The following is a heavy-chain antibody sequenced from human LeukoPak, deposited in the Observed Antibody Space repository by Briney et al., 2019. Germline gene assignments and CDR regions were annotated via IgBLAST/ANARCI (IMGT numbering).Heavy chain of an antibody. CDR2: INHSGST. Sequence: PSETLSLTCAVYGGSFSGYYWSWIRQPPGKGLEWIGEINHSGSTNYNPSLKSRVTISVDTSKNQFSLKLSSVTAADTAVYYCARGAGDWEGYLWGQGTLVTVSS. CDR1: GGSFSGYY. D-gene: IGHD2-21*02. J-gene: IGHJ5*02. V-gene: IGHV4-34*01. CDR3: ARGAGDWEGYL.